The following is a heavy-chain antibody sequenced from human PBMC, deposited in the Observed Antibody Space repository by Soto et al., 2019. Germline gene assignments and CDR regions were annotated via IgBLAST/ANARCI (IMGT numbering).Heavy chain of an antibody. D-gene: IGHD3-22*01. CDR3: ARSMITGNRAY. J-gene: IGHJ4*02. V-gene: IGHV3-48*01. CDR2: ISSSSSTI. Sequence: GGSLRLSCAASGFTFSSYSMNWVRQAPGKGLEWVSYISSSSSTIYYADSVKGRFTISRDNAKNSLYLQMNSLRAEDTAVYYCARSMITGNRAYWGQGTLVTVSS. CDR1: GFTFSSYS.